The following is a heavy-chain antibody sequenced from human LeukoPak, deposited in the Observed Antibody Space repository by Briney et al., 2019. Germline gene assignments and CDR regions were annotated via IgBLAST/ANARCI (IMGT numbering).Heavy chain of an antibody. J-gene: IGHJ5*02. CDR2: INPSGGST. CDR3: ASVGEGNWFDP. Sequence: ASVKVSCKASGYSFTGFYMHWVRQAPGQGLEWMGIINPSGGSTSYAQKFQGRVTMTRDTSTSTVYMELSSLRSEDTAVYYCASVGEGNWFDPWGQGTLVTVSS. D-gene: IGHD3-10*01. CDR1: GYSFTGFY. V-gene: IGHV1-46*01.